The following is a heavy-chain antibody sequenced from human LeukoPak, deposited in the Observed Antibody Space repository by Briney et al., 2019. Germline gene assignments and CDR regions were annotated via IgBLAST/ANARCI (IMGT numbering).Heavy chain of an antibody. Sequence: ASVKVSCKASGYTFTSYDINWVRQATGQGLEWMGWMNPNSGNTGYAQKFQGGVTMTRNTSISTAYMELSSLRSEDTAVYYCARGRMVRGVTWWFDPWGQGTLVTVSS. D-gene: IGHD3-10*01. CDR3: ARGRMVRGVTWWFDP. J-gene: IGHJ5*02. V-gene: IGHV1-8*01. CDR2: MNPNSGNT. CDR1: GYTFTSYD.